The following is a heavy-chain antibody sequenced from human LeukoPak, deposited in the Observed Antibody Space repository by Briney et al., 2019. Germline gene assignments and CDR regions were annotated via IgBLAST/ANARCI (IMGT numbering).Heavy chain of an antibody. CDR1: GFTFSSYA. CDR2: ISGSGGST. CDR3: ANLTTETTSSSYYFDY. D-gene: IGHD4-11*01. Sequence: GGSLRLSCAASGFTFSSYAMSWVRQAPGKGLEWVSAISGSGGSTYYADSVKGRFTISRDNSKNTLYLQMNSLRAEDTAVYYCANLTTETTSSSYYFDYWGQGTLVTVSS. J-gene: IGHJ4*02. V-gene: IGHV3-23*01.